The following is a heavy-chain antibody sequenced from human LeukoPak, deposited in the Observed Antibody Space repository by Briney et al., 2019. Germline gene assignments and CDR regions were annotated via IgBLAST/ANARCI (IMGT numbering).Heavy chain of an antibody. J-gene: IGHJ6*02. D-gene: IGHD6-19*01. CDR3: ARGPYVSSGWQRPYYYYGMDV. Sequence: SETLSLTCSVSGDNMRDGGYYWSWIRQSPVKGLEWIGYIYHSGTVSYNPSLKSRVTISVDTSKNQFSLKLSSVTAADTAVYYCARGPYVSSGWQRPYYYYGMDVWGQGTTVTVSS. CDR1: GDNMRDGGYY. CDR2: IYHSGTV. V-gene: IGHV4-30-2*06.